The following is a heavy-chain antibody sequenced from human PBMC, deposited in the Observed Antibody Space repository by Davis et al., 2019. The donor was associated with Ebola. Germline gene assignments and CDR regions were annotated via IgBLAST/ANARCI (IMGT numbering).Heavy chain of an antibody. CDR3: ARGWLRSKFDY. CDR1: GDSVSGNSGA. D-gene: IGHD5-12*01. V-gene: IGHV6-1*01. Sequence: LRLSCAISGDSVSGNSGAWNWIRQSPSRGLEWLGRTYYYRSKWYIDYAESVRGRILINPDTSKNQLSLQVNSVTPEDTAVYYCARGWLRSKFDYWGRGTLVTVSS. J-gene: IGHJ4*02. CDR2: TYYYRSKWYI.